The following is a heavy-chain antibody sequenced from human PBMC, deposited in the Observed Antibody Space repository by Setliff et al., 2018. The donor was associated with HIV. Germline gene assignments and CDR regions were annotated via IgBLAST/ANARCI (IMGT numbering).Heavy chain of an antibody. J-gene: IGHJ4*03. CDR3: ARGVVALSPRGPLDL. D-gene: IGHD5-12*01. CDR1: GGSISSYY. Sequence: SETLSLTCTVSGGSISSYYWGWIRQPPGKGLEWIGSIYYSGSTYYNPSLKSRVTISVDTSKNQFSLKLSSVTAADTAMYFCARGVVALSPRGPLDLWGQGTLVTVSS. CDR2: IYYSGST. V-gene: IGHV4-39*01.